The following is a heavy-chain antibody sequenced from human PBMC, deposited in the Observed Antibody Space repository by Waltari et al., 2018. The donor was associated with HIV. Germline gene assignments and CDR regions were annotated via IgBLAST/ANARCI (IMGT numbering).Heavy chain of an antibody. Sequence: QLLESGGGLVQPGGSLSLSCVASGFTFDNFAMNWVRQAPGQGLEWLSSISGSGGNKFYADSVKGRISISRENSKNTVYLQINSLRVDDTAIYYCAKTVPTVTSIFEGFDVWGQGATVTVSS. CDR2: ISGSGGNK. J-gene: IGHJ3*01. CDR1: GFTFDNFA. D-gene: IGHD4-17*01. V-gene: IGHV3-23*01. CDR3: AKTVPTVTSIFEGFDV.